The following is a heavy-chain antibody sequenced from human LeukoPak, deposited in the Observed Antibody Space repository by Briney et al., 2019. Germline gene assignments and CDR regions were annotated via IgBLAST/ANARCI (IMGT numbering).Heavy chain of an antibody. Sequence: GGSLRLSCAASGFTFSSYAMSWVRQAPGKGLEWVSAISGSGGSTYYADSVKGRFTISRDNSKNTLYLQMNSLRAEDTAVYYCAKDGVRTNIVVVPAAMLFDPWGQGTLVTVSS. CDR2: ISGSGGST. CDR1: GFTFSSYA. J-gene: IGHJ5*02. D-gene: IGHD2-2*01. CDR3: AKDGVRTNIVVVPAAMLFDP. V-gene: IGHV3-23*01.